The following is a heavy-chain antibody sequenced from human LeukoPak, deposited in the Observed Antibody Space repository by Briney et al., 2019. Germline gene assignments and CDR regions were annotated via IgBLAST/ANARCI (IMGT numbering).Heavy chain of an antibody. J-gene: IGHJ4*02. CDR1: GFTLSSYG. D-gene: IGHD2-8*01. Sequence: PGRSLRLSCAASGFTLSSYGMHWVRQAPGKGLEWVAVIWYDGSNKYYADSVKSRFTSSRDNSKNTPYLQMNSLRAEDSAVYYCSKASERCSAMAPGGDYWGQGTLVTVSS. CDR2: IWYDGSNK. V-gene: IGHV3-33*06. CDR3: SKASERCSAMAPGGDY.